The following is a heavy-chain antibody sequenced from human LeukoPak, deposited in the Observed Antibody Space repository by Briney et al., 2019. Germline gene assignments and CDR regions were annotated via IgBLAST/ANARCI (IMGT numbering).Heavy chain of an antibody. CDR1: GGSISSYY. J-gene: IGHJ4*02. CDR3: ARDLGWRVAGTFDY. Sequence: PSETQSLTCTVSGGSISSYYWSWIRQPPGKGLECLGYIYYSGSTNYNPSLKSRVTISVDTSKNQFSLKLSSVTAADTAVYYCARDLGWRVAGTFDYWGQGTLVTVSS. D-gene: IGHD6-19*01. CDR2: IYYSGST. V-gene: IGHV4-59*01.